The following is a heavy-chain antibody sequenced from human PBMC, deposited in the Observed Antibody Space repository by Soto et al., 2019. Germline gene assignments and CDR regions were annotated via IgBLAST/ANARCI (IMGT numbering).Heavy chain of an antibody. D-gene: IGHD2-2*01. CDR2: IYRDDDQ. CDR3: AHAYGVTSWPNDAFDV. J-gene: IGHJ3*01. V-gene: IGHV2-5*02. Sequence: QITLKESGPTLVKPTQTLTLTCTFSGFSLSADGVGVGWIRQPPGKALEWLALIYRDDDQRYSPSLKTRLTITKDTSKNQVGLTMTNMDPVDTATYYCAHAYGVTSWPNDAFDVWGQGTVVTVSS. CDR1: GFSLSADGVG.